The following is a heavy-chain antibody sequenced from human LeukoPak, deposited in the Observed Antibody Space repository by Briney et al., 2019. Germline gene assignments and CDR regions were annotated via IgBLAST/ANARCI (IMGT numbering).Heavy chain of an antibody. D-gene: IGHD6-6*01. Sequence: GGSLRLSCAASGFTFSNFGMSWVRQAPGKGLEWVSAIFANGVTTLYADSVKGRFIISRDNSQNRLFLQVNGLRVEDTAVYYCAKGLGGLASAPDSWGQGTLVIVSS. CDR3: AKGLGGLASAPDS. J-gene: IGHJ5*01. CDR1: GFTFSNFG. CDR2: IFANGVTT. V-gene: IGHV3-23*01.